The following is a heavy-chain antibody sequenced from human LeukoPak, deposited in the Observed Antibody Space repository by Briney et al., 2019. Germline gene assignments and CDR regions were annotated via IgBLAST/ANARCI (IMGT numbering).Heavy chain of an antibody. CDR2: IIPIFGTA. V-gene: IGHV1-69*13. CDR1: GYTFTSYY. D-gene: IGHD6-19*01. Sequence: SVKVSCKASGYTFTSYYMHWVRQAPGQGLEWMGGIIPIFGTANYAQKFQGRVTITADESTSTAYMELSSLRSEDTAVYYCARGMAVDLAEYFQHWGQGTLVTVSS. J-gene: IGHJ1*01. CDR3: ARGMAVDLAEYFQH.